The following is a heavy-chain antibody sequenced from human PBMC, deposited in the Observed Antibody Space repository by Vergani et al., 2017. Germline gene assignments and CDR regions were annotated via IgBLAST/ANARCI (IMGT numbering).Heavy chain of an antibody. CDR3: AASDPYCSGGSCYSYSYYYYGMDV. J-gene: IGHJ6*02. CDR1: GFTFTSSA. D-gene: IGHD2-15*01. CDR2: IVVGSGNT. V-gene: IGHV1-58*01. Sequence: QLVQSGPEVKKPGTSVKVSCKASGFTFTSSAVQWVRQARGQRLEWIGWIVVGSGNTNYAQKFQERVTITRDMSTSTAYMELSSLRSEDTAVYYCAASDPYCSGGSCYSYSYYYYGMDVWGQGTTVTVSS.